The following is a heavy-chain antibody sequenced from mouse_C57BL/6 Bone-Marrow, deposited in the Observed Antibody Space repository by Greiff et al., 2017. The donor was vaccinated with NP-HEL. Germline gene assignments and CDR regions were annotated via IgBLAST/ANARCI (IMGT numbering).Heavy chain of an antibody. CDR1: GYTFTDYE. J-gene: IGHJ3*01. D-gene: IGHD2-3*01. V-gene: IGHV1-15*01. CDR2: IDPETGGT. Sequence: QVQLQQSGAELVRPGASVTLSCKASGYTFTDYEMHWVKQTPVHGLEWIGAIDPETGGTAYNKKFKGKAILTADKSSSTAYMELRSLTSKDSAVYYCTNGYYEAWFAYWGQGTLVTVSA. CDR3: TNGYYEAWFAY.